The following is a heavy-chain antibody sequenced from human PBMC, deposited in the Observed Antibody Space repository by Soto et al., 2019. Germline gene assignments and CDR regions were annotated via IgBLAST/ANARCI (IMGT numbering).Heavy chain of an antibody. CDR1: GYTFTSYG. D-gene: IGHD6-13*01. CDR2: ISAYNGNT. J-gene: IGHJ4*02. Sequence: ASVKVSCKASGYTFTSYGISWVRQAPGQGLEWMGWISAYNGNTNYAQKLQGRVTMTTDTSTSTAYMELRSLRSDDTAVYYCATFEYSRRWYTFGYWGQGTLVTVSS. V-gene: IGHV1-18*01. CDR3: ATFEYSRRWYTFGY.